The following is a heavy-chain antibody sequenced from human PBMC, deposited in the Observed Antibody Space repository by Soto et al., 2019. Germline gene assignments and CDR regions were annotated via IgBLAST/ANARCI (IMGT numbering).Heavy chain of an antibody. D-gene: IGHD2-15*01. CDR3: ARELPPDL. J-gene: IGHJ5*02. V-gene: IGHV3-53*01. CDR2: IWSAGLT. Sequence: EVQLVESGGGLIQPGGSLRLSCAASGFTVSSKYMNWVRQAPGKGLEWVSVIWSAGLTYYADSVKGRFTISRDISKNTLYLQMNSLGADDSAVYYCARELPPDLWGQGTLVTVSS. CDR1: GFTVSSKY.